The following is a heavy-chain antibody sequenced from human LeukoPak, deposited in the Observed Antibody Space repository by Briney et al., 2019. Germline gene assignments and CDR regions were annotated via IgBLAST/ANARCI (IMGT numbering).Heavy chain of an antibody. Sequence: SETLSLTCSVSGGSISGYYWSWIRQPPGQTLEWIGYIHSSGSTNYNPSLQSRVAMSVDTSMNQFSLRLSSVTAADTAVYYCARFTYTTRPSDVWGRGTTVTVSS. CDR2: IHSSGST. CDR3: ARFTYTTRPSDV. CDR1: GGSISGYY. V-gene: IGHV4-4*09. D-gene: IGHD3-16*01. J-gene: IGHJ6*04.